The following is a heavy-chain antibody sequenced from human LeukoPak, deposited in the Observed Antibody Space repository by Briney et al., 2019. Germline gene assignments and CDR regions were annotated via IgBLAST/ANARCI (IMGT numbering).Heavy chain of an antibody. D-gene: IGHD5-12*01. CDR3: ARDSGEWLPGDMDV. CDR2: INHSGST. CDR1: GGSFSGYY. Sequence: SETLSLTCAVYGGSFSGYYWSWIRQPPGKGLEWIGEINHSGSTNYNPSLKSRVTISVDTSKNQFSLKLSSVTAADTAVYYCARDSGEWLPGDMDVWGKGTTVTISS. J-gene: IGHJ6*03. V-gene: IGHV4-34*01.